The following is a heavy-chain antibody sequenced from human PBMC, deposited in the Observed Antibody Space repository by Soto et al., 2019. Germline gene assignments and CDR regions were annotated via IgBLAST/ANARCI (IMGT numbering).Heavy chain of an antibody. V-gene: IGHV1-69*01. D-gene: IGHD2-2*02. CDR3: AGSRIYCSSTSCYNNWFDP. Sequence: QVQLVQSGAEVKKPGSSVKVSCKASGGTFSSYAISWVRQAPGQGLEWMGGIIPIFGTANYAQKFQGRVTITADESTSTAYMELSSLRSEDTAVYYCAGSRIYCSSTSCYNNWFDPWGQGTLVTVSS. J-gene: IGHJ5*02. CDR1: GGTFSSYA. CDR2: IIPIFGTA.